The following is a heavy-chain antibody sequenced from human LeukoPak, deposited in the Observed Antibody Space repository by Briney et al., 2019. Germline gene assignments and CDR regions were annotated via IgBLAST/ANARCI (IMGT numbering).Heavy chain of an antibody. CDR1: GFTFSSYA. Sequence: PGRSLRLSCAASGFTFSSYAMHWVRQAPGKGLEWVAVISYDGSNKYYADSVKGRFTISRDNSKNTLYLQMNSLRAEDTAVYYCAKEATMVRGPLGYYYYGMDVWGQGTTVTVSS. J-gene: IGHJ6*02. V-gene: IGHV3-30-3*01. CDR2: ISYDGSNK. CDR3: AKEATMVRGPLGYYYYGMDV. D-gene: IGHD3-10*01.